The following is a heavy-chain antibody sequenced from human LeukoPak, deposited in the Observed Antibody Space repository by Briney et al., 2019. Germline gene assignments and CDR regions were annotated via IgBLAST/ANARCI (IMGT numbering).Heavy chain of an antibody. V-gene: IGHV3-21*01. D-gene: IGHD3-22*01. J-gene: IGHJ4*02. CDR1: GFTFSSYS. CDR2: ISRSSSYI. CDR3: ARAYYYDSSGYYYFDY. Sequence: PGGSLRLSCAASGFTFSSYSMNWVRQAPGKGLEWVSSISRSSSYIYYADSVKGRFTISRDNAKNSLYLQMNSLRAEDTAVYYCARAYYYDSSGYYYFDYWGQGTLVTVSS.